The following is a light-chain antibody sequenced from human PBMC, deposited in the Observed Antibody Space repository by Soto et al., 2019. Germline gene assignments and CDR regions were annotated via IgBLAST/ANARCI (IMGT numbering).Light chain of an antibody. CDR1: SSDVGGYNY. J-gene: IGLJ2*01. Sequence: QSALTQPRSVSGSPGQSVTISCTGTSSDVGGYNYVSWYQQHPGKAPKLMIYDVSKRPSGVPDRFSGSKSGNTASLTISGLQAADEADYYCCSYAGSYTSLFGGGTKVTVL. CDR3: CSYAGSYTSL. CDR2: DVS. V-gene: IGLV2-11*01.